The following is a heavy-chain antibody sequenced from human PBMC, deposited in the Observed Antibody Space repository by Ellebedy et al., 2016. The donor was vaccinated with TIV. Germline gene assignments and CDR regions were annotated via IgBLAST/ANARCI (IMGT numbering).Heavy chain of an antibody. Sequence: GESLKISXAASGFTFSSYAMSWVRQAPGKGLEWVSVIYSCGSTYYADSVKGRFTISRDNSKNTLYLQMNSLRAEDTAVYYCAKRETIYVTYYDYIWGSYRLGGMDVWGQGTTVTVSS. CDR2: IYSCGST. V-gene: IGHV3-23*03. J-gene: IGHJ6*02. CDR3: AKRETIYVTYYDYIWGSYRLGGMDV. CDR1: GFTFSSYA. D-gene: IGHD3-16*02.